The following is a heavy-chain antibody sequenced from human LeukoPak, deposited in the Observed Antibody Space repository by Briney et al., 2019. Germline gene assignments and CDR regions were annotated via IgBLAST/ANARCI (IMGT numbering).Heavy chain of an antibody. J-gene: IGHJ5*02. Sequence: GGSLRLSCAASGFTFSSYWMSWVRQAPGKGLEWVANIKQDGSEKYYVDSVKGRFTISRDNAKNSLYLQMNSLRAEDTAVYYCARDYDFWSGYLDAWGQGTLVTVSS. V-gene: IGHV3-7*01. CDR3: ARDYDFWSGYLDA. D-gene: IGHD3-3*01. CDR1: GFTFSSYW. CDR2: IKQDGSEK.